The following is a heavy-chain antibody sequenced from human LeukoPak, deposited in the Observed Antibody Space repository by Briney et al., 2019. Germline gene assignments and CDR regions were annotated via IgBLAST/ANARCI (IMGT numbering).Heavy chain of an antibody. CDR1: GGSISSSSYY. Sequence: PSETLSLTCTVSGGSISSSSYYWGWLRQPPGKGLEWIGSIYYSGSNYYHPSLKSRVTISVDTSKNQFYLKLSSVTAADTAVYYCARGVLWSSGYYVVDYWGQGTLVTVSS. V-gene: IGHV4-39*07. CDR3: ARGVLWSSGYYVVDY. D-gene: IGHD3-22*01. CDR2: IYYSGSN. J-gene: IGHJ4*02.